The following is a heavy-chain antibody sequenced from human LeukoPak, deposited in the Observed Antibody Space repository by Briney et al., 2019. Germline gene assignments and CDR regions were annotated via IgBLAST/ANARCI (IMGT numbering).Heavy chain of an antibody. D-gene: IGHD3-10*01. CDR2: FDPEDGET. V-gene: IGHV1-24*01. CDR1: GYTLTELS. J-gene: IGHJ4*02. Sequence: GASVKVSCKVSGYTLTELSMHWVRQAPGKGLEWMGGFDPEDGETIYAQKFQGRVTMTEDTSTGTAYMELSSLRSEDTAVYYCATAVLYSSMVRGVIIFDYWGQGTLVTVSS. CDR3: ATAVLYSSMVRGVIIFDY.